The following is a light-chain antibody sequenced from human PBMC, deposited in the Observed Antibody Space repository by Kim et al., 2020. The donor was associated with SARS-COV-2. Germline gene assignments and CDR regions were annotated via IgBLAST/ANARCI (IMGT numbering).Light chain of an antibody. CDR2: GYT. J-gene: IGLJ2*01. CDR1: SLRSYY. V-gene: IGLV3-19*01. CDR3: NSRDTSGNVI. Sequence: VALGQTVRITCQGDSLRSYYASWYQQKTGQAPILVMYGYTNRPSGIPDRFSGSSSGNTASLTITGAQAEDEAVYYCNSRDTSGNVIFGGGTQLTVL.